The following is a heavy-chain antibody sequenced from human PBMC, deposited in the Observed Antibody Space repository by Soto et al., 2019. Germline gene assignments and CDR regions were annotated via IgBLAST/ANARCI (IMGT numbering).Heavy chain of an antibody. J-gene: IGHJ4*02. V-gene: IGHV4-59*01. CDR2: IYYSGRT. Sequence: QVQLQESGPGLVKPSETLSLTCTVSGGSISSYYWSWIRQPPGKGLEWIGYIYYSGRTNYNPSLKSRVTISVDTSKNQFSLKLSSVTAADTAVYYCARGDGYKWGYYFDYWGQGTLVTVSS. D-gene: IGHD5-12*01. CDR1: GGSISSYY. CDR3: ARGDGYKWGYYFDY.